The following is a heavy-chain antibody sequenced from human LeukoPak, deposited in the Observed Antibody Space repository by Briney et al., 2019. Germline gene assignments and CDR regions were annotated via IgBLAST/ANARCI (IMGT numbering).Heavy chain of an antibody. J-gene: IGHJ4*02. CDR1: GGSISSSSYY. D-gene: IGHD3-10*01. CDR2: IYYSGSS. V-gene: IGHV4-39*01. Sequence: SETLSLTCTVSGGSISSSSYYWGWIRQPPGKGLEWIGSIYYSGSSYYNPSLKSRVTISVDTSKNQFSLKLSSVTAADTAVYYCARHYGSGSNYPANLDYWGQGTLVTVSS. CDR3: ARHYGSGSNYPANLDY.